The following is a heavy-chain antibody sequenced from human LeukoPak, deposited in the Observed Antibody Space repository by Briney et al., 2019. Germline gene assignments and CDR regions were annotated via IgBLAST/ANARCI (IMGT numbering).Heavy chain of an antibody. D-gene: IGHD5-12*01. CDR2: INPSGGST. J-gene: IGHJ6*03. Sequence: GASVKVSCKASGYTFTSYYVHWVRQAPGQGLEWMGIINPSGGSTSYAQKFQGRVIMTRDMSTSTVYMELSSLRSEDTAVYYCARDGSEWLLGGYYMDVWGKGTTVTVSS. CDR3: ARDGSEWLLGGYYMDV. V-gene: IGHV1-46*01. CDR1: GYTFTSYY.